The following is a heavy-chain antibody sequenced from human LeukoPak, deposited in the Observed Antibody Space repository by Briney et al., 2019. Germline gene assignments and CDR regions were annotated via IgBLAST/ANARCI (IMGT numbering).Heavy chain of an antibody. V-gene: IGHV3-48*03. CDR3: ARDQANYYGSGSLDY. CDR1: GFTFSSYE. Sequence: PGGSLRLSCAASGFTFSSYEMNWVRQAPGKGLEWVSYISSSGSTIYYADSVKGRFTISRDNAKNSLYLQMNSLRAEDTAVYYCARDQANYYGSGSLDYWGQGTLVTVSS. J-gene: IGHJ4*02. D-gene: IGHD3-10*01. CDR2: ISSSGSTI.